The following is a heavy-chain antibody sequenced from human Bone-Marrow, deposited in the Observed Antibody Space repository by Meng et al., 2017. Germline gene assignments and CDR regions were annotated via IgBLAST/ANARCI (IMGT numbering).Heavy chain of an antibody. V-gene: IGHV4-4*02. J-gene: IGHJ4*02. CDR3: GRDQGRELINH. CDR2: VYQRGDT. D-gene: IGHD1-7*01. Sequence: QVQLQESGPGLVKPSGTLSLTCTVSGDSISSDIWWSWVRQPPGKGLEWIGEVYQRGDTNYNPSLKSRVDISVAKSKNQFYLSLFSVTAADTAVYYCGRDQGRELINHWGQGTLVTVSS. CDR1: GDSISSDIW.